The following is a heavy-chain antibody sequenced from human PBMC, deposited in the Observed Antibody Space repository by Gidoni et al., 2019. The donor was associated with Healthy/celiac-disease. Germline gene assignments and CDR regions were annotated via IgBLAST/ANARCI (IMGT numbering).Heavy chain of an antibody. V-gene: IGHV3-74*01. D-gene: IGHD1-1*01. CDR1: GFTFSSYW. CDR3: ARAFTWNDVGGAFDY. J-gene: IGHJ4*02. Sequence: EVQLVESGGGLVQPGGSLRLSCAASGFTFSSYWMHWVRQAPGKGLVWVSRINSDGSSTSYADSVKGRFTISRDNAKNTLYLQMNSLRAEDTAVYYCARAFTWNDVGGAFDYWGQGTLVTVSS. CDR2: INSDGSST.